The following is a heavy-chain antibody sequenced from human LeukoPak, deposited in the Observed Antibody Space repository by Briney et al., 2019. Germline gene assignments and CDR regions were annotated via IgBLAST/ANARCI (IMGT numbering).Heavy chain of an antibody. V-gene: IGHV3-23*01. J-gene: IGHJ4*02. Sequence: GGSLRLSCAASGLTFSNYAMSWVRQAPGKGLEWVSAISGSGGSTYYADSVKGRFTISRDNSKNTLHLQVNSLRAEDTAVYYCAKDGSSDYYAWYYFDYWGQGTLVTVSS. CDR2: ISGSGGST. CDR3: AKDGSSDYYAWYYFDY. CDR1: GLTFSNYA. D-gene: IGHD3-10*01.